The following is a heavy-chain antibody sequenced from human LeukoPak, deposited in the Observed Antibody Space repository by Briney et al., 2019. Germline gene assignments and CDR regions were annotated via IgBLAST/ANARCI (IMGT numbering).Heavy chain of an antibody. CDR1: GFTFSSYA. D-gene: IGHD3-10*01. Sequence: GGSLRLSCAASGFTFSSYAMSWVRQAPGKGLEWVSAISGSGGSTYYADSVKGRFTISKDNSKNTLYLQMNSLRAEDTAVYYCAKESGLWFGESPFGYWGQGTLVTVSS. V-gene: IGHV3-23*01. J-gene: IGHJ4*02. CDR2: ISGSGGST. CDR3: AKESGLWFGESPFGY.